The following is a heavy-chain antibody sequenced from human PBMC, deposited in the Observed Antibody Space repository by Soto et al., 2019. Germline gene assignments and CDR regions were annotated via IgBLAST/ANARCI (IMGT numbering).Heavy chain of an antibody. CDR3: AGFSTGTYLFDF. Sequence: PSETLSLTCTVSDGSISGYHWSWIRQPPGKGLEWIGYIYGTGTTNYNPSLGGRVTISMDTSKNHFSLTLNSVTAADTAFYYCAGFSTGTYLFDFWGQGALVTVSS. CDR2: IYGTGTT. V-gene: IGHV4-59*01. J-gene: IGHJ4*02. D-gene: IGHD1-26*01. CDR1: DGSISGYH.